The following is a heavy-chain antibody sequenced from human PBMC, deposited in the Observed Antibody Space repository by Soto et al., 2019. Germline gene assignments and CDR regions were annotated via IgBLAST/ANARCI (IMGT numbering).Heavy chain of an antibody. J-gene: IGHJ5*02. D-gene: IGHD3-10*01. CDR2: IDPRDSQS. CDR1: GYSFTYYW. V-gene: IGHV5-10-1*01. CDR3: ARTGYGNWLDP. Sequence: GESLKLSFKASGYSFTYYWITWVRQMPGKGLEWMGRIDPRDSQSNYSPSFQGHVTISADKSSSTAYLQWNSLKASDTAMYYCARTGYGNWLDPWGQGTLVTVSS.